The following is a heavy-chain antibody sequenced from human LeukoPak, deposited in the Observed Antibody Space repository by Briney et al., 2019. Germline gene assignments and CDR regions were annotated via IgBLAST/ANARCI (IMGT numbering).Heavy chain of an antibody. J-gene: IGHJ4*02. V-gene: IGHV3-21*01. CDR1: GFTFSSYS. CDR2: ISSSSSYI. Sequence: PGGSLRLSCAASGFTFSSYSMNWVRQAPGKGLECVSSISSSSSYIYYADSVKGRFTISRDNAKNSLYLQMNSLRAEDTAVYYCARDSRNYDILTGPDYWGQGTLVTVSS. CDR3: ARDSRNYDILTGPDY. D-gene: IGHD3-9*01.